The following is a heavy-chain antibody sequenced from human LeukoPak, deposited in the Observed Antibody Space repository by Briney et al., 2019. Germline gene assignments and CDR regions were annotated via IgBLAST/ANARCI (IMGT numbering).Heavy chain of an antibody. J-gene: IGHJ4*02. D-gene: IGHD2-21*02. Sequence: PSETLSLTCTVSGGSISSYYWSWIRQPPGKGLECIGYMYYSGTSYNPSLKSRVTISVDTSKNQFSLKLSSVTAADTAVYYCALKGDGDYVDYWGQGTLVTVSS. CDR1: GGSISSYY. CDR3: ALKGDGDYVDY. V-gene: IGHV4-59*01. CDR2: MYYSGT.